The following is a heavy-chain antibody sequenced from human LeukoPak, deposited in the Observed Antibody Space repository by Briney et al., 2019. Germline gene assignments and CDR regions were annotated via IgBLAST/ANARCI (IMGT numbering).Heavy chain of an antibody. J-gene: IGHJ4*02. V-gene: IGHV3-49*04. CDR2: IRSKAFGGTT. Sequence: GGSLRLSCTVSGFTFGDYAMSWVRQAPGKGLEWVGFIRSKAFGGTTEYAASVKGRFTISRDDSKSIAYLQMNSLKTEDTAVYYCTRTHYGDYVDYWGQGTLVTVSS. D-gene: IGHD4-17*01. CDR3: TRTHYGDYVDY. CDR1: GFTFGDYA.